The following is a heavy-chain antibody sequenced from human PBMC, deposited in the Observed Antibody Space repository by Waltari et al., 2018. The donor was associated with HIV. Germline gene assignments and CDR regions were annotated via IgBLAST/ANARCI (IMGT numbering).Heavy chain of an antibody. D-gene: IGHD2-15*01. CDR3: AKDIRGGCSGGSCPNLYWYFDL. V-gene: IGHV3-9*01. CDR2: ISWNSGSI. CDR1: GFTFDDYA. J-gene: IGHJ2*01. Sequence: EVQLVESGGGLVQPGRSLRLSCAASGFTFDDYAMHWVRQAPGKGLEWVSGISWNSGSIGYADSVKGRFTISRDNAKNSLYLQMNSLRAEDTALYYCAKDIRGGCSGGSCPNLYWYFDLWGRGTLVTVSS.